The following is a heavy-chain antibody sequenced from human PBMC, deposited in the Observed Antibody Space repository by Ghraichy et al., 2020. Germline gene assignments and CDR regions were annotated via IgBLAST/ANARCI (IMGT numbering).Heavy chain of an antibody. D-gene: IGHD6-6*01. J-gene: IGHJ4*02. CDR3: ARDVGEQLAIDY. CDR2: IYYSGST. CDR1: GGSISSGGYY. V-gene: IGHV4-31*03. Sequence: SCTVSGGSISSGGYYWSWIRQHPGKGLEWIGYIYYSGSTYYNPSLKSRVTISVDTSKNQFSLKLSSVTAADTAVYYCARDVGEQLAIDYWGQGTLVTVS.